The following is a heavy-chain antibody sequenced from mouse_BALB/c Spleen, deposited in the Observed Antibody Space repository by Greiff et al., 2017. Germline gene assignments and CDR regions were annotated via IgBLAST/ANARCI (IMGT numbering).Heavy chain of an antibody. CDR2: IWAGGST. CDR1: GFSLTSYG. Sequence: VKLMESGPGLVAPSQSLSITCTVSGFSLTSYGVHWVRQPPGKGLEWLGVIWAGGSTNYNSALMSRLSISKDNSKSQVFLKMNSLQTDDTAMYYCARVNWDVFDYWGQGTTLTVSS. CDR3: ARVNWDVFDY. J-gene: IGHJ2*01. V-gene: IGHV2-9*02. D-gene: IGHD4-1*01.